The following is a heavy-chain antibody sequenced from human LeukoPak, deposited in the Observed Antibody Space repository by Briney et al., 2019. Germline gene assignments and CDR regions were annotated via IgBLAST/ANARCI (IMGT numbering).Heavy chain of an antibody. D-gene: IGHD3-10*01. CDR1: GFTFSDHF. Sequence: GGSLRLSCAASGFTFSDHFMDWVRQAPGKGLEWVSAISGSGGSTYYADSVKGRFTISRDNSKNTLYLQMNSLRAEDTAVYYCAKVVRTVRGAKHFDYWGQGTLVTVSS. CDR2: ISGSGGST. CDR3: AKVVRTVRGAKHFDY. V-gene: IGHV3-23*01. J-gene: IGHJ4*02.